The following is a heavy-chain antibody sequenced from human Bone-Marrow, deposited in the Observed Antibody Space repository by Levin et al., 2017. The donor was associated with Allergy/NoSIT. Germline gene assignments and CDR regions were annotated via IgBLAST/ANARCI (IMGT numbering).Heavy chain of an antibody. CDR3: ARGNDYGDYVIDY. V-gene: IGHV3-21*01. Sequence: GGSLRLSCAASGFTFSSYYMNWVRQAPGKGLEWVSSISTSSGYIYYADSLKGRFTISRDNAKSSLFLQMNSLRAEDTAVYYCARGNDYGDYVIDYWGQGTLVTVSS. D-gene: IGHD4-17*01. CDR1: GFTFSSYY. CDR2: ISTSSGYI. J-gene: IGHJ4*02.